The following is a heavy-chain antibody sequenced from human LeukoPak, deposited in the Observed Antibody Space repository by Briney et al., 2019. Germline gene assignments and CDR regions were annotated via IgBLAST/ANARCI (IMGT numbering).Heavy chain of an antibody. CDR2: INHSGST. J-gene: IGHJ6*03. D-gene: IGHD3-10*01. V-gene: IGHV4-34*01. CDR3: ARQGITMVRGVRYMDV. Sequence: PSETLSLTCAVYGGSFSGYYWNWIRQPPGKGLEWIGEINHSGSTNYNPSLKSRVTISVDTSKNQFSLKLSSATAADTAVYYCARQGITMVRGVRYMDVWGKGTTVTVSS. CDR1: GGSFSGYY.